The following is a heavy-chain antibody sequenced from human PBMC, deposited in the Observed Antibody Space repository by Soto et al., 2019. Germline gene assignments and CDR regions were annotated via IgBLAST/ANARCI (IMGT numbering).Heavy chain of an antibody. D-gene: IGHD3-3*01. CDR2: IIPILGIA. CDR3: LLGTRITIFGVVMGEGYYMDV. CDR1: GGTFSSYT. V-gene: IGHV1-69*02. J-gene: IGHJ6*03. Sequence: GASVKVSCKASGGTFSSYTISWVRQAPGQGLEWMGRIIPILGIANYAQKFQGRVTITADKSTSTAYMGLSSLRSEDTAVYYCLLGTRITIFGVVMGEGYYMDVWGKGTTVTVSS.